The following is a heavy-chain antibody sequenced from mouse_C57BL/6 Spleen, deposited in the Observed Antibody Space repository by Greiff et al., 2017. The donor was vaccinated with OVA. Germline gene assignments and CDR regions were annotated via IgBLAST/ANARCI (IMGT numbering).Heavy chain of an antibody. Sequence: VQLQQPGAELVRPGSSVKLSCKASGYTFTSYWMHWVKQRPIQGLEWIGNIDPSDSETHYNQKFKDKATLTVDKSSSTAYMQLSSLTSEDSAVYYCARSALDGNCIDYWGQGTTLTVSS. CDR2: IDPSDSET. CDR1: GYTFTSYW. CDR3: ARSALDGNCIDY. D-gene: IGHD2-1*01. V-gene: IGHV1-52*01. J-gene: IGHJ2*01.